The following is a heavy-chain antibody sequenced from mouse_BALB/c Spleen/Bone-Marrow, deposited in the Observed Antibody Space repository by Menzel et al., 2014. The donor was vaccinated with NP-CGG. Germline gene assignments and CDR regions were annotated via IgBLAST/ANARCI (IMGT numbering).Heavy chain of an antibody. CDR1: GFNIKDTY. D-gene: IGHD2-4*01. J-gene: IGHJ2*01. V-gene: IGHV14-3*02. CDR2: IDPANGNT. Sequence: EVKLMESGAELVKPGASVKLSCTASGFNIKDTYMHWVKQRPEQGLEWIGRIDPANGNTKYDPKFQGKATITADTSSNTAYLHLSSLTSEDTAVYYCALYYDYDVGYWGQGTTLTVSS. CDR3: ALYYDYDVGY.